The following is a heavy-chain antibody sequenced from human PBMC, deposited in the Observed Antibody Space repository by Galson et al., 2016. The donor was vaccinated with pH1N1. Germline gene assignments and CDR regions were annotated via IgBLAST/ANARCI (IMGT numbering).Heavy chain of an antibody. CDR1: GFIFTTYA. Sequence: LRLSCAASGFIFTTYAMDWVRQAPGKGLEWVTFINPDGNVKWYADSVKGRFTISRDTSKNTLFLQMNSLRPEDTDVYYRATGGDYAFLHWGQGALVTVSS. CDR3: ATGGDYAFLH. D-gene: IGHD3-3*01. V-gene: IGHV3-30*02. CDR2: INPDGNVK. J-gene: IGHJ4*02.